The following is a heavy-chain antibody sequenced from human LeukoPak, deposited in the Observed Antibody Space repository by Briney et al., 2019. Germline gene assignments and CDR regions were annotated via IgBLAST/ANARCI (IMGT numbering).Heavy chain of an antibody. Sequence: SETLSLTCTVSGGSISSSSAYWSWIRQHPGKGLEWIGHIYYSGTSFYNPSLTSRVTISVDTSKNQFSLKLTSVNDADTAVYYCARIERSSYSLGFDYWGQGTLVTVSS. D-gene: IGHD6-6*01. CDR2: IYYSGTS. CDR3: ARIERSSYSLGFDY. CDR1: GGSISSSSAY. J-gene: IGHJ4*02. V-gene: IGHV4-31*03.